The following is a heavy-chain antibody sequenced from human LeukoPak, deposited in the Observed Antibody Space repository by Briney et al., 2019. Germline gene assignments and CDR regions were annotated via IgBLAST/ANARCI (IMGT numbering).Heavy chain of an antibody. V-gene: IGHV4-39*07. CDR1: GGSISSSSYY. J-gene: IGHJ6*03. D-gene: IGHD6-13*01. CDR3: ARTTEAHSWRTRYYDYYMDV. CDR2: IYYSGST. Sequence: SETLSLTCTVSGGSISSSSYYWGWIRQPPGKGLEWIGSIYYSGSTNYNPSLKSRVTISVDTSKNQFSLKLSSVTAADPAVYYCARTTEAHSWRTRYYDYYMDVWGKGTTVTVSS.